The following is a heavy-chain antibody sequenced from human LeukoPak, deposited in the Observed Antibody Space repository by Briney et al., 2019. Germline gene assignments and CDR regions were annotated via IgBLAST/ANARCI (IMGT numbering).Heavy chain of an antibody. CDR2: ISVYNGHT. D-gene: IGHD3-10*01. CDR1: GYTFTSYG. CDR3: AREREYYGSGSPGGI. Sequence: VASGTVACKASGYTFTSYGISWVRQAPGQGREWMGWISVYNGHTNYAQKFQGRVTMTTDTSTSIVYMELRSLRSDDTAVYYCAREREYYGSGSPGGIWGQGTMVTVSS. J-gene: IGHJ3*02. V-gene: IGHV1-18*01.